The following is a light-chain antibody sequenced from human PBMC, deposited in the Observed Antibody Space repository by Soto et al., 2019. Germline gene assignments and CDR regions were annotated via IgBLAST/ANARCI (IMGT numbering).Light chain of an antibody. CDR1: SSNIGKNT. CDR2: RNN. Sequence: QSVLTQPPSASGTPGQRVTISCSGSSSNIGKNTVNWYQQLPGTAPQLLIYRNNQRPSGVPDRFSGSKSGTSASLTISGRQSDDEADYYCAAWDDGLIGSVAFGGGTKVTVL. J-gene: IGLJ2*01. V-gene: IGLV1-44*01. CDR3: AAWDDGLIGSVA.